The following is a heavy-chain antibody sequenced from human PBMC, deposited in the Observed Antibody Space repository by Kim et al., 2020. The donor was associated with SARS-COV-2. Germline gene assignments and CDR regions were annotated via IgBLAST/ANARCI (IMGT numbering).Heavy chain of an antibody. CDR3: ARQLPYYYGSGPYGMDV. CDR1: GYSFTSYW. V-gene: IGHV5-51*01. Sequence: GESLKISCKGSGYSFTSYWIGWVRQMPGKGLEWMGIIYPGDSDTRYSPSFQGQVTISADKSISTAYLQWSSLKASDTAMYYCARQLPYYYGSGPYGMDVWGQGTTVTVSS. CDR2: IYPGDSDT. D-gene: IGHD3-10*01. J-gene: IGHJ6*02.